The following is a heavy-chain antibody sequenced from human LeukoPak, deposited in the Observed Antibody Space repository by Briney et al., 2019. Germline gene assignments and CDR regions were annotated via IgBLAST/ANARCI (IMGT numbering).Heavy chain of an antibody. Sequence: SETLSLTCAVYGGSFSGYYWSWIRQPPGKGLEWIGEINHSGSTNYNPSLKSRVTISVDTSKNQFSLKLSSVTAADTAVYYCARETRLVSRYFDCWGQGTLVTVSS. V-gene: IGHV4-34*01. CDR1: GGSFSGYY. J-gene: IGHJ4*02. D-gene: IGHD6-6*01. CDR3: ARETRLVSRYFDC. CDR2: INHSGST.